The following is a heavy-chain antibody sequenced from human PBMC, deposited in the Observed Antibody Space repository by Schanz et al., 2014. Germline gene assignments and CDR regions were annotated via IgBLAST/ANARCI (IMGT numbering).Heavy chain of an antibody. V-gene: IGHV3-30-3*01. CDR2: ISYDGSNK. D-gene: IGHD3-22*01. CDR1: GFTFSSYA. J-gene: IGHJ4*02. Sequence: QVQLVESGGGVVQPGRSLRLSCAASGFTFSSYAMHWVRQAPGKGLEWVAVISYDGSNKYYADSVKGRFTISRDNSKNTLYLQMNSLRAEDTAVYYCAKDPSHGDYDYYFDYWGQGTLVTVSS. CDR3: AKDPSHGDYDYYFDY.